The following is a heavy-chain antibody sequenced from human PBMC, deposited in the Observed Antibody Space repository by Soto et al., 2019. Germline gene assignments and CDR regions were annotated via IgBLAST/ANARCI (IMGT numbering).Heavy chain of an antibody. CDR2: IYHSVST. V-gene: IGHV4-30-2*01. D-gene: IGHD5-18*01. J-gene: IGHJ4*02. CDR3: ARARQLRYYDY. CDR1: AGSISSGGYS. Sequence: PSETLSPTCAVSAGSISSGGYSWSWIRQPPGKGLEWSGYIYHSVSTYYNSSLKSRVTISVDRSENQCSLKLGSVTAADTAAYYCARARQLRYYDYWGQGTLVTVSS.